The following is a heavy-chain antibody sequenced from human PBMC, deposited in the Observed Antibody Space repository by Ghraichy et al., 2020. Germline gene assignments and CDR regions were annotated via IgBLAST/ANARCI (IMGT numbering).Heavy chain of an antibody. Sequence: GESLNISCAASGFTFRDYYMSWVRQAPKGLEWISYISSSGTIIYHADSVKGRFTISRDNAKNSLYLQMNSLRAEDTAVYYCARTQYDAFDIWGLGTVVTVSS. CDR3: ARTQYDAFDI. V-gene: IGHV3-11*01. J-gene: IGHJ3*02. CDR2: ISSSGTII. CDR1: GFTFRDYY.